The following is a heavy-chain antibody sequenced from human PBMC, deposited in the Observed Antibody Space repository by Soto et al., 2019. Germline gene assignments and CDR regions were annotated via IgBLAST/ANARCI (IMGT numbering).Heavy chain of an antibody. CDR2: INHSGST. Sequence: SETLSLTCAVYGGSFSGYYWSWIRQPPGKGLEWIGEINHSGSTNYNPSLKSRVTISVDTSKNQFSLKLSSVTAADTAVYYFARDRGAAAVGSDYYYYGMDVWGQGTTVTVSS. V-gene: IGHV4-34*01. CDR3: ARDRGAAAVGSDYYYYGMDV. J-gene: IGHJ6*02. CDR1: GGSFSGYY. D-gene: IGHD6-13*01.